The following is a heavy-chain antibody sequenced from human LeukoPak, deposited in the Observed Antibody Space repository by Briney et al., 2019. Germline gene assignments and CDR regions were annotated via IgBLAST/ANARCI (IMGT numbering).Heavy chain of an antibody. CDR3: ASFGRGNCGGDCYGYAFDI. V-gene: IGHV3-48*01. Sequence: QSGGSLRLSCAASGFTFSSYAMNWVRQAPGKGLEWVSYISSSSSTIYYADSVKGRFTISRDNAKNSLYLQMNSLRAEDTAVYYCASFGRGNCGGDCYGYAFDIWGQGTMVTVSS. D-gene: IGHD2-21*01. CDR1: GFTFSSYA. J-gene: IGHJ3*02. CDR2: ISSSSSTI.